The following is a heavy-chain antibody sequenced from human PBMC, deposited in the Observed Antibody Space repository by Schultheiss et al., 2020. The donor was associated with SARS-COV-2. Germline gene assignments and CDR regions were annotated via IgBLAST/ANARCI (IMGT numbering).Heavy chain of an antibody. Sequence: GGSLRLSCAASGFTFVSHWMHWVRQAPGKGLEWVAVISYDGSNKYYADSVKGRFTISRDNSKNTLYLQMNSLRAEDTAVYYCARVLRDGYNYPFALGYWGQGTLVTVSS. V-gene: IGHV3-30*14. D-gene: IGHD5-24*01. J-gene: IGHJ4*02. CDR3: ARVLRDGYNYPFALGY. CDR1: GFTFVSHW. CDR2: ISYDGSNK.